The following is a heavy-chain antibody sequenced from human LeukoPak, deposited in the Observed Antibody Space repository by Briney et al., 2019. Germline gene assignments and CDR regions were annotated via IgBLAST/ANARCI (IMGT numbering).Heavy chain of an antibody. CDR2: MNPNSGNT. J-gene: IGHJ4*02. D-gene: IGHD3-10*01. V-gene: IGHV1-8*01. CDR1: GYTFTTYD. Sequence: GASVKVSCKASGYTFTTYDINWVRQATGQGLEWMGWMNPNSGNTGYAQKFQGRVTMTRNTSISTAYMELSGLGSEDTAVYYCAREVRGQDHVDYWGQGTLVTVSS. CDR3: AREVRGQDHVDY.